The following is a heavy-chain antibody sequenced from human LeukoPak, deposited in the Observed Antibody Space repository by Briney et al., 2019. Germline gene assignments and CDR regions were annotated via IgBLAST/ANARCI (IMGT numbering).Heavy chain of an antibody. V-gene: IGHV1-2*02. CDR1: GYTFTGYY. Sequence: ASVTVSCKASGYTFTGYYMHWVRQAPGQGLEWMGWINPNSGGTNYAQKFQGRVTMTRDTSISTAYMELSMLRSDDTAVYYCARDGMDSYDSSGYYPIDYWGQGTLVTVSS. CDR3: ARDGMDSYDSSGYYPIDY. CDR2: INPNSGGT. J-gene: IGHJ4*02. D-gene: IGHD3-22*01.